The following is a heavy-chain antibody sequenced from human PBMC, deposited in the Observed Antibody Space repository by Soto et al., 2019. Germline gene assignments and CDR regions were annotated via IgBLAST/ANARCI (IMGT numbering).Heavy chain of an antibody. CDR1: GFTFSSYA. CDR2: ISYDGSNK. Sequence: QVQLVESGGGVVQPGRSLRLSCAASGFTFSSYAMHWVRQAPGKGLEWVAVISYDGSNKCYADSVKGRFTISRDNSKNTLYLQMNSLRAEDTAVYYCARERLVPAATFDPWGQGTLVTVSS. D-gene: IGHD2-2*01. V-gene: IGHV3-30-3*01. CDR3: ARERLVPAATFDP. J-gene: IGHJ5*02.